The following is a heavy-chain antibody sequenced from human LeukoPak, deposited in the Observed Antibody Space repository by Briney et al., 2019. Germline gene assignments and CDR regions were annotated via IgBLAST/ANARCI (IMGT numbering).Heavy chain of an antibody. Sequence: GGSLRLSYAASGFTFSSYSMNWVRQAPGKGLEWVSSISSSSSYIYYADSVKGRFTISRDNAKNSLYLQMNSLRAEDTAVYYCASAGGDSRSPLPFYYWGQGTLVTVSS. J-gene: IGHJ4*02. D-gene: IGHD6-6*01. CDR3: ASAGGDSRSPLPFYY. CDR1: GFTFSSYS. CDR2: ISSSSSYI. V-gene: IGHV3-21*04.